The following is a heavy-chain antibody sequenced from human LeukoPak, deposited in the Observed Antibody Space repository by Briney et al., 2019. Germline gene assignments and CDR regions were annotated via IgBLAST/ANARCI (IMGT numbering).Heavy chain of an antibody. J-gene: IGHJ3*02. Sequence: GGSLRLSCAASGFTFSSYAMSWVRQAPGKGLEWVSAISGSGGSTYYADSVKGRFTISRDNSKNTLYLQMNSLRAEDTAVYYCAKPQGYDFWSGYYTFDAFDIWGQGTMVTVSS. CDR1: GFTFSSYA. V-gene: IGHV3-23*01. CDR2: ISGSGGST. CDR3: AKPQGYDFWSGYYTFDAFDI. D-gene: IGHD3-3*01.